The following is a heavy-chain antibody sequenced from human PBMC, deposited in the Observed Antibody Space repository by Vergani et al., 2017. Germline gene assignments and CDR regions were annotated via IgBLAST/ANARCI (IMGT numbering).Heavy chain of an antibody. V-gene: IGHV4-34*01. Sequence: QVQLQESGPGLVKPSETLSLTCAVSGFSIDNGYYWSWIRQPPGKGLEWIGEINHSGSTNYNPSLKSRVTISVDTSKNQFSLKLSSVTAADTAVYYCARGFGSSGWYRGHAFDIWGQGTMVTVSS. CDR1: GFSIDNGYY. CDR3: ARGFGSSGWYRGHAFDI. CDR2: INHSGST. J-gene: IGHJ3*02. D-gene: IGHD6-19*01.